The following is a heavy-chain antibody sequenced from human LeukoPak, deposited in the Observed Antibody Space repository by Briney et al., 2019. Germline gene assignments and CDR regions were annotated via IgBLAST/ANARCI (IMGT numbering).Heavy chain of an antibody. CDR1: GYTFTSYG. D-gene: IGHD6-19*01. V-gene: IGHV1-18*01. J-gene: IGHJ1*01. Sequence: ASVKVSCKASGYTFTSYGISWVRQAPGQGLEWMGWISAYNGNTNYAQKLQGRVTMTTDTSTSTAYMELRSLRSDDTAVYYCARDRWQWLVLPEYFQHWGQGTLVTVSS. CDR2: ISAYNGNT. CDR3: ARDRWQWLVLPEYFQH.